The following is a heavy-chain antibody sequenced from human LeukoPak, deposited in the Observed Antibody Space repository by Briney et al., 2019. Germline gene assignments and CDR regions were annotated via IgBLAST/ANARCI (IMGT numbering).Heavy chain of an antibody. CDR1: GFTFSNYW. D-gene: IGHD5-12*01. CDR3: AREGTYSGYDLTDS. V-gene: IGHV3-7*05. CDR2: MKQEGRET. Sequence: GGSLRLSCVASGFTFSNYWMSWVRQAPGKGLEWVTNMKQEGRETYYVDSVKGRFTISRDNAKNSLYLQMNSLRAEDTAVYYCAREGTYSGYDLTDSWGQGTLVTVSS. J-gene: IGHJ4*02.